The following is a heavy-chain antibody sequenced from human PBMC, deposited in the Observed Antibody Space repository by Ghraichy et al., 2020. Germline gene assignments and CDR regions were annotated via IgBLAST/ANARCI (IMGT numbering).Heavy chain of an antibody. D-gene: IGHD2/OR15-2a*01. J-gene: IGHJ5*02. CDR3: ACLEIFLGSGWFDP. Sequence: SVKVSCKASGGTFSSYAISWVRQAPGQGLEWMGGIIPIFGTANYAQKFQGRVTITADESTSTAYMELSSLRSEDTAVYYCACLEIFLGSGWFDPWGQGTLVTVSS. CDR2: IIPIFGTA. CDR1: GGTFSSYA. V-gene: IGHV1-69*13.